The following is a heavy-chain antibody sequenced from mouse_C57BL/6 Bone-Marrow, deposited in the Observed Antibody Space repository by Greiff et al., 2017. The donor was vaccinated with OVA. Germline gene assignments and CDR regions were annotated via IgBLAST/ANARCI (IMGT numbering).Heavy chain of an antibody. D-gene: IGHD3-2*02. J-gene: IGHJ3*01. CDR2: IGPGSGST. Sequence: VMLQQSGAELVKPGASVKISCKASGYTFTDYYINWVKQRPGQGLEWIGKIGPGSGSTYYNEKFKGKATLTADKSSSTAYMQLSSLTSEDSAVYFCARSGAAQAKGPWFAYWGQGTLVTVSA. CDR3: ARSGAAQAKGPWFAY. CDR1: GYTFTDYY. V-gene: IGHV1-77*01.